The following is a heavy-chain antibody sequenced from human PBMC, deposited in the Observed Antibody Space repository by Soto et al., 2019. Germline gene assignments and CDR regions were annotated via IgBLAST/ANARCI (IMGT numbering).Heavy chain of an antibody. CDR3: AKDRSGWDFNYYFDY. V-gene: IGHV3-30*18. CDR1: GFPFSSYG. Sequence: QVQLVESGGGVVQPGRSLRLSCAASGFPFSSYGMHWVRQAPGKGLEWVAAISYDDGSERYFADSVRGRFTISRDNSKNTLYLQMNSLRGEDTAVYYCAKDRSGWDFNYYFDYWGQGTLVTVSS. D-gene: IGHD6-19*01. J-gene: IGHJ4*02. CDR2: ISYDDGSER.